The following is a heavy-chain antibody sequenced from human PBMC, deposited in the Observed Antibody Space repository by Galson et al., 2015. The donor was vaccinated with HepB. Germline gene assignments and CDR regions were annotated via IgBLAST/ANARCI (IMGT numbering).Heavy chain of an antibody. D-gene: IGHD6-19*01. CDR2: ISYDGSNK. CDR3: AKDPYLYRALAGTMAVFDY. V-gene: IGHV3-30*18. Sequence: SLRLSCAASGFTFSNYSMHWVRQAPGKGLEWVAVISYDGSNKYYADSVKGRFTISRDNSKNTLYLQMNSLRAEDTALYYCAKDPYLYRALAGTMAVFDYWGEGILVTFSS. CDR1: GFTFSNYS. J-gene: IGHJ4*02.